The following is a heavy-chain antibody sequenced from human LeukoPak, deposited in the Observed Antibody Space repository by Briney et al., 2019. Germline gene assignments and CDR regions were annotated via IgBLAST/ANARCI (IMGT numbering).Heavy chain of an antibody. CDR3: ARGGLENGYHSNDGFDI. CDR1: GGSISGYY. Sequence: PSETLCLTCTASGGSISGYYWSWIRQPPGKGLEWIGYIYYSGSTKYNPSLKSRVTMSVDTSRNQVSLKLSSVTAADTAVYYCARGGLENGYHSNDGFDIWGQGTMVTVSS. CDR2: IYYSGST. D-gene: IGHD3-22*01. V-gene: IGHV4-59*01. J-gene: IGHJ3*02.